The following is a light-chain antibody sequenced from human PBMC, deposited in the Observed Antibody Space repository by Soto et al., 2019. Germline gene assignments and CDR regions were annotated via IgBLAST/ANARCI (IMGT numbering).Light chain of an antibody. CDR1: QRIRKY. CDR2: AAS. V-gene: IGKV1-39*01. Sequence: DIQITQSPSSLSASVVDRVIITFLASQRIRKYLNWYQHKPGKVPTLLIYAASSLQSGVPSRFSGSGSGTEFTLTITSLQPEDFATYYCQQVNVYPSTFGGGTKVDIK. CDR3: QQVNVYPST. J-gene: IGKJ4*01.